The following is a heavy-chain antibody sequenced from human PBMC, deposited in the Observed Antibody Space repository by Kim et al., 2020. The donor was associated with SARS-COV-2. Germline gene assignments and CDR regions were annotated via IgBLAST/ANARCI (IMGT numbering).Heavy chain of an antibody. V-gene: IGHV4-59*01. Sequence: SETLSLTCTVSGGSISSYYWSWIRQPPGKGLEWIGYIYYSGSTNYNPSLKSRGTMSVDTSKNQFSLKLSSVTAADTAVYYCARVSGYYYDSSGYPDYWGPGTLVTVSS. CDR2: IYYSGST. CDR3: ARVSGYYYDSSGYPDY. CDR1: GGSISSYY. J-gene: IGHJ4*02. D-gene: IGHD3-22*01.